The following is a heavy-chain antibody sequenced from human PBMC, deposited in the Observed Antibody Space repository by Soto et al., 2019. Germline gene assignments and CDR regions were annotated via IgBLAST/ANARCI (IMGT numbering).Heavy chain of an antibody. CDR3: ARDRGGATDFDY. CDR2: MSHSGST. J-gene: IGHJ4*02. CDR1: GYIISGGYY. D-gene: IGHD1-26*01. Sequence: SETLSLPCGVSGYIISGGYYWGWIRQPPGNGLEWIGSMSHSGSTFSNPSLKSRLTISLDTSKNEFSLNLTSVTAADTAIYYCARDRGGATDFDYWGQGTLVNVSS. V-gene: IGHV4-38-2*02.